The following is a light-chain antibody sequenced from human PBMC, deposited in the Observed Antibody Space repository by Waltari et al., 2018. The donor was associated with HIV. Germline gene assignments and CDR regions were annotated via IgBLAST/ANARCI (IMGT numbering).Light chain of an antibody. V-gene: IGLV1-47*01. CDR2: RNN. J-gene: IGLJ3*02. CDR3: ATWDDSLSGWV. CDR1: RSNIGSNH. Sequence: QSVLTQPPSASGTPGQRVTISCSGSRSNIGSNHVYWYQQIPGTAPKPLIYRNNQRPSGVPDRFSGSKSGTSASLAISGLRSEDEADYYGATWDDSLSGWVFGGGTKLTVL.